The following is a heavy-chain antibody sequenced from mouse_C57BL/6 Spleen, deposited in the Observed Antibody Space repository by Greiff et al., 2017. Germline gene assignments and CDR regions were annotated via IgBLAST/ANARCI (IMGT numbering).Heavy chain of an antibody. CDR1: GYTFTSYW. D-gene: IGHD2-1*01. J-gene: IGHJ2*01. CDR3: ARADGNPYFDD. CDR2: IHPNSGST. Sequence: QVQLQQPGAELVKPGASVKLSCKASGYTFTSYWMHWVKQRPGQGLEWIGMIHPNSGSTNYNEKFKSKATLTVDKSSSTAYMQLSSLTSEDSAVYYCARADGNPYFDDWGQGTTLTVSS. V-gene: IGHV1-64*01.